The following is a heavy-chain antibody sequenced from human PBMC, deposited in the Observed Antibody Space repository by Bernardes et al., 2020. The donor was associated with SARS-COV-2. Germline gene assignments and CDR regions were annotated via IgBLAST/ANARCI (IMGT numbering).Heavy chain of an antibody. Sequence: SETLSLTCTVSGGSISSYYWSWIRQPAGKGLEWIGRIYTSGSTNYNPSLKSRVTMSVDTSKNQFSLKLSSVTAADTAVYYCARDWHSWDDGSMDYYYYMDVWGKGTTVTVSS. CDR3: ARDWHSWDDGSMDYYYYMDV. CDR1: GGSISSYY. CDR2: IYTSGST. J-gene: IGHJ6*03. V-gene: IGHV4-4*07. D-gene: IGHD1-1*01.